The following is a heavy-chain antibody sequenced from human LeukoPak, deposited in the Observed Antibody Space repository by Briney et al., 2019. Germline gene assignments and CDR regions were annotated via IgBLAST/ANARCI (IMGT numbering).Heavy chain of an antibody. CDR1: GFTFDDYA. CDR2: ISWNSGSI. J-gene: IGHJ4*02. V-gene: IGHV3-9*01. Sequence: PGGSLRLSCAASGFTFDDYAMHRVRQAPGKGLEWVSGISWNSGSIGYADSVKGRFTISRDNAKNSLYLQMNSLRAEDTAVYYCARVGYSYGSPIDYWGQGTLVTVSS. CDR3: ARVGYSYGSPIDY. D-gene: IGHD5-18*01.